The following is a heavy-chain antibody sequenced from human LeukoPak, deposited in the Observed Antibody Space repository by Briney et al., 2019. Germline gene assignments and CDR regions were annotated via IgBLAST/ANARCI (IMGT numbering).Heavy chain of an antibody. D-gene: IGHD3-3*01. Sequence: GGSLRLSCVVSGFTFSNAWMSWIRQAPGKGLEWLSYISSTDTTMYQADSVKGRFTVSRDDAKNSLYLQMDSLRAEDTAVYYCARGGVFGATYSWFDPWGQGTLVTVSS. J-gene: IGHJ5*02. CDR3: ARGGVFGATYSWFDP. CDR2: ISSTDTTM. V-gene: IGHV3-11*01. CDR1: GFTFSNAW.